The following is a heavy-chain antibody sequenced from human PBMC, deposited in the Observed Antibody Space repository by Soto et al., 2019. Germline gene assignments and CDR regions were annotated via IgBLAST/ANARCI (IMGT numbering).Heavy chain of an antibody. CDR2: ISGSGDST. CDR1: GFTFSFYA. V-gene: IGHV3-23*01. CDR3: AFDF. J-gene: IGHJ4*02. Sequence: EVQLLESGGGLVQPGGSLRLSCAASGFTFSFYAMTWVRQAPGKGLEWVSIISGSGDSTLYADSVKGRFTISRDNSKNTLYLQMNSLRVEVPAVYYCAFDFWGQGTLVTVSS.